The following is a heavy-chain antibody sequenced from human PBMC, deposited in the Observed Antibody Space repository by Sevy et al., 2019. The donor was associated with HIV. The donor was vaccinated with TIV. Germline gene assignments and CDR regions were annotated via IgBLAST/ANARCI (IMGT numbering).Heavy chain of an antibody. D-gene: IGHD3-22*01. Sequence: GGSLRLSCAASGFTFSSYSMNWVRQAPGKGLEWASYISSSSSTIYYADSVKRRFTISRDNAKNSLYLQMNSLRDEDTAVYYCVRHSSGYYSGMDVWGQGTTVTVSS. V-gene: IGHV3-48*02. J-gene: IGHJ6*02. CDR1: GFTFSSYS. CDR2: ISSSSSTI. CDR3: VRHSSGYYSGMDV.